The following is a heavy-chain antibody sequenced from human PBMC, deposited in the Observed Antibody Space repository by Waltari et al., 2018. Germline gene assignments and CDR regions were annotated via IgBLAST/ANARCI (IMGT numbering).Heavy chain of an antibody. J-gene: IGHJ4*02. CDR3: ARGRIAVAAHDY. V-gene: IGHV4-34*01. D-gene: IGHD6-19*01. Sequence: QVQLQQWGAGLLKPSETLSLTCAVYGGSFSGYYWSWIRQPPGKGLEWIGEINHSGSTNYNPSLKSRVTISVDTSKNQFSLKLSSVTAADTAVYYCARGRIAVAAHDYWGQGTLVTVSS. CDR2: INHSGST. CDR1: GGSFSGYY.